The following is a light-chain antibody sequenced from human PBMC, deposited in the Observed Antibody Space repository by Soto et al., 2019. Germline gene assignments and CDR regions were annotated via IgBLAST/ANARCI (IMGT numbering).Light chain of an antibody. V-gene: IGKV3-11*01. CDR3: QQRSNCL. J-gene: IGKJ3*01. CDR1: QSVSSY. CDR2: DAS. Sequence: EIVLTQSPATLSLSPGERATLSCRASQSVSSYLAWYQQKPGQAPRLLTYDASNRATGIPARFSGSGSGTDFTLTISSLEPEDFAVYYCQQRSNCLFGPGTKVDIK.